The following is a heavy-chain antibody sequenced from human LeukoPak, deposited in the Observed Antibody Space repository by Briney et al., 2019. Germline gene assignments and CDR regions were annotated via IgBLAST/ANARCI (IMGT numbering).Heavy chain of an antibody. CDR1: GFTFSSYA. D-gene: IGHD3-9*01. CDR2: ISGSGGST. Sequence: GGSLRLSCAASGFTFSSYAMSWVRQAPGKGLEWVSAISGSGGSTYYADSVKGRFTISRDNSKNTLYLQINSLRAEDTAVYYCAKGGLRYFDWLLSVLFYDYWGQGTLVTVSS. CDR3: AKGGLRYFDWLLSVLFYDY. V-gene: IGHV3-23*01. J-gene: IGHJ4*02.